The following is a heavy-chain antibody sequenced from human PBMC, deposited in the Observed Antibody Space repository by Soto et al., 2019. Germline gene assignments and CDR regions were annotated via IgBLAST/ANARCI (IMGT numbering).Heavy chain of an antibody. CDR2: ITSSTSYI. D-gene: IGHD2-2*01. Sequence: EVQLVESGGGLVKPGGSLRLSCAASGFTFSSYSMIWVRQAPGKGLEWVSSITSSTSYIYYADSVKGRFTISRDNAKNSLYLHMNSLRAEDTAVYYCARFGSGYHLDYWGQGTLVTVSS. CDR3: ARFGSGYHLDY. V-gene: IGHV3-21*01. J-gene: IGHJ4*02. CDR1: GFTFSSYS.